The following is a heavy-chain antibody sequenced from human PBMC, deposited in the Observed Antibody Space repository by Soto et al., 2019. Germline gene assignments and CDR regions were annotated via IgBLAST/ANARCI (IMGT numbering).Heavy chain of an antibody. J-gene: IGHJ3*02. CDR3: ARVGPDMIVAVAAFDI. CDR2: INIDGAST. Sequence: EVQMVQSGGGLVQPGGSLRLSCVASGFTFGSYWMHWVREVPGKGLMWVSRINIDGASTAYADSVKGRFTISRDNAKITLYLQMNSMRPEDTAVYYCARVGPDMIVAVAAFDIWGQGTMVNVSS. V-gene: IGHV3-74*01. D-gene: IGHD3-16*01. CDR1: GFTFGSYW.